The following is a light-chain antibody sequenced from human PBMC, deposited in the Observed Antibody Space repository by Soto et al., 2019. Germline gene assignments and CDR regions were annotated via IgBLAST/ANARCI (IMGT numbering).Light chain of an antibody. V-gene: IGLV1-40*01. CDR2: GTT. CDR3: HAYDSSRSASV. J-gene: IGLJ1*01. CDR1: SSNIGAGYD. Sequence: QSALTQTPSVSGAPGQRVTISCTGSSSNIGAGYDVHWCQHLPGTAPNLLIYGTTNPPSGVPERGSGSKSGISASLAITGLQDEDEADYYGHAYDSSRSASVFGAGTQVT.